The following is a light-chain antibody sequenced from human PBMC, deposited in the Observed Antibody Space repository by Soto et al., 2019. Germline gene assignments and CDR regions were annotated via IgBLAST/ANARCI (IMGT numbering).Light chain of an antibody. CDR3: QQSYSTPQT. V-gene: IGKV1-39*01. CDR2: AAS. Sequence: DIQMTQSPSSLSASVGDRVTITCRASQSISMYLNWYQHKPGKAPNLLIFAASSLQSGVPSRFSGSGSGTDFTLTISSLQPEDFATYYCQQSYSTPQTFGQGTKVDI. J-gene: IGKJ1*01. CDR1: QSISMY.